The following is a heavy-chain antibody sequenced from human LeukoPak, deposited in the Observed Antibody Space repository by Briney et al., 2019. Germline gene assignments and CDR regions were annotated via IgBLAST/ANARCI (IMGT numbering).Heavy chain of an antibody. CDR1: GFTVSSYA. V-gene: IGHV3-23*01. CDR2: TSGSGGTT. D-gene: IGHD2-2*01. J-gene: IGHJ4*02. CDR3: AKVGCSSTSCPLSD. Sequence: GGSLRLSCAASGFTVSSYAMTWVRQAPGEGLEWVSVTSGSGGTTYYADSVKGRFTISRDNSKNTLYLQMNSLRAEDTAVYYCAKVGCSSTSCPLSDWGQGTLVTVSS.